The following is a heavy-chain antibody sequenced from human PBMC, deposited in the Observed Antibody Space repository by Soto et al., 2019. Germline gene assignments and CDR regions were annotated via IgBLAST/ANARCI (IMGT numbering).Heavy chain of an antibody. J-gene: IGHJ6*02. CDR1: GGTFVNPC. CDR2: IKSKTDGGTT. D-gene: IGHD3-22*01. Sequence: GPLRLSWTASGGTFVNPCRNWVLKAPGKGLEWVGRIKSKTDGGTTDYAAPVKGRFTISRDDSKNTLYLQMNSLKTEDTAVYYCTTDGAPHYYDSSGYYVPYYYYYGMDVWGQGTTVTVSS. V-gene: IGHV3-15*07. CDR3: TTDGAPHYYDSSGYYVPYYYYYGMDV.